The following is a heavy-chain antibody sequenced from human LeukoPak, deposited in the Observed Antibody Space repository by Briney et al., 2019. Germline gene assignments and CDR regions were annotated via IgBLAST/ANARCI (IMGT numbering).Heavy chain of an antibody. CDR2: IWHDGNNI. V-gene: IGHV3-33*01. D-gene: IGHD1-1*01. CDR3: ARDMAVMKREFDY. J-gene: IGHJ4*02. Sequence: GRSLRLSCVVSGFHIGNAGMPWVRQAPGKGLEWVALIWHDGNNIYYGDSVRGRFTISRDSSKNTVYLQMNRLRVDDTAVYYCARDMAVMKREFDYWGQGTLVTVSS. CDR1: GFHIGNAG.